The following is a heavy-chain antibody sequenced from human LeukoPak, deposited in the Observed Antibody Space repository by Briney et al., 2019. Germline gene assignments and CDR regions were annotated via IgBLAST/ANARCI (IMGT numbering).Heavy chain of an antibody. J-gene: IGHJ4*02. CDR2: INPSGGST. Sequence: GASVKVSCKASGYTFTSYYMHWVRQAPGQGLEWMGIINPSGGSTSYAQKFQGRVTMTRDTSTSTVYMELSSLRSEDTAVYYCAREPRDYDILTGYYNRLGFDYWGQGTLVTVSS. CDR3: AREPRDYDILTGYYNRLGFDY. CDR1: GYTFTSYY. D-gene: IGHD3-9*01. V-gene: IGHV1-46*01.